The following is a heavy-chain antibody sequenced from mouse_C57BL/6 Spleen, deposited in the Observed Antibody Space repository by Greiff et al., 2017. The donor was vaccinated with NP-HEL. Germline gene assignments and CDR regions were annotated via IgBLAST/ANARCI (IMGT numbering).Heavy chain of an antibody. CDR3: ARGDFFDY. CDR1: GYAFSSSW. J-gene: IGHJ2*01. V-gene: IGHV1-82*01. CDR2: IYPGDGDT. Sequence: QVQLQQSGPELVKPGASVKISCKASGYAFSSSWMNWVKQRPGKGLEWIGRIYPGDGDTNYNGKFKGKATLTADKSSSTAYMQLSSLTSEDAAVCFCARGDFFDYWGQGTTLTVSS.